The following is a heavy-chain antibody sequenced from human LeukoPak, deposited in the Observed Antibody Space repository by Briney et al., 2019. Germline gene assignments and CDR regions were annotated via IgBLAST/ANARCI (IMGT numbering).Heavy chain of an antibody. CDR2: IKQDGSEK. V-gene: IGHV3-7*03. J-gene: IGHJ5*02. D-gene: IGHD4-17*01. CDR1: GLTFSSYW. Sequence: PGGSLRLSCAASGLTFSSYWMSWVRQAPGKGLEWVANIKQDGSEKYYVDSVKGRFTISRDNSKNTLYLQMNSLRAEDTAIYYCTNPPTVTQTRFDPWGQGTLVTVSS. CDR3: TNPPTVTQTRFDP.